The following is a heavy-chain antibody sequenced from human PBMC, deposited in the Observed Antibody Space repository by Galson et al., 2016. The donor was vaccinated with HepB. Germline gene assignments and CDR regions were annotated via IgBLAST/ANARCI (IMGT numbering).Heavy chain of an antibody. CDR3: ARGLRWSGFFKIDFYYGMDV. J-gene: IGHJ6*02. D-gene: IGHD3-3*01. CDR2: ISHDGINN. V-gene: IGHV3-30*14. Sequence: SLRLSCAASGFTFGPNSMHWVRQAPGKGLELVAVISHDGINNFYADSVKVRFTISRDNSKNTRYLQMNSLKRDDTAVYFCARGLRWSGFFKIDFYYGMDVWGQGTTVTVSS. CDR1: GFTFGPNS.